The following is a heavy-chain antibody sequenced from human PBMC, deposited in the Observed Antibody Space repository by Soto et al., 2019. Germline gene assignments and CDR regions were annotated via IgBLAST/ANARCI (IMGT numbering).Heavy chain of an antibody. J-gene: IGHJ6*02. Sequence: SVKVSCKASGYTFTSYYMHWVRQAPGQGLEWMGIINPSGGSTSYAQKFQGRVTMTRDTSTSTVYMELGSLRSEDTAVYYCARDHRMIVVVITKGHYYYYGMDVWGQGTLVTVSS. CDR3: ARDHRMIVVVITKGHYYYYGMDV. V-gene: IGHV1-46*01. CDR1: GYTFTSYY. CDR2: INPSGGST. D-gene: IGHD3-22*01.